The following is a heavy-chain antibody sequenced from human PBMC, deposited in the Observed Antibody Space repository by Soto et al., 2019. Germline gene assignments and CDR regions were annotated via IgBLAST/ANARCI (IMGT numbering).Heavy chain of an antibody. J-gene: IGHJ5*02. D-gene: IGHD3-16*01. CDR1: GGFLSESY. Sequence: SETLSLTCAVYGGFLSESYWTWIRQPPGKGLEWIGEINHVGGTNYNPSLKGRVTMSVDTSQNQFSLRLISVTAADTAMYFCVRIRYQLPSSVLWLDPWGQGTPVTVSS. CDR2: INHVGGT. CDR3: VRIRYQLPSSVLWLDP. V-gene: IGHV4-34*01.